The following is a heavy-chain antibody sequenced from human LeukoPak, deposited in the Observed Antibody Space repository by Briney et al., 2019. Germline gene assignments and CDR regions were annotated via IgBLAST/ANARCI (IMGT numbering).Heavy chain of an antibody. Sequence: SETLSLTCAVSGGSISSTNWWSWVRQPPGKGLDWIGEIYRSGSTNYNPSLKSRVTISVDKSKNQFSLRLSSVTAADTAVYYCARDLIAVSLYYFDYWGQGTQVTVSS. V-gene: IGHV4-4*02. CDR3: ARDLIAVSLYYFDY. CDR2: IYRSGST. J-gene: IGHJ4*02. D-gene: IGHD6-19*01. CDR1: GGSISSTNW.